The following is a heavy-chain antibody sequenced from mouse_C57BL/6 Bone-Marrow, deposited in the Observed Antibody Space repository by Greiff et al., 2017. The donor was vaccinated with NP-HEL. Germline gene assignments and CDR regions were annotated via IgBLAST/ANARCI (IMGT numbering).Heavy chain of an antibody. V-gene: IGHV1-69*01. D-gene: IGHD2-3*01. CDR1: GYTFTSYW. CDR3: ARWRWFLDY. CDR2: IDPSDSYT. Sequence: VQLQQPGAELVMPGASVKLSCKASGYTFTSYWMHWVKQRPGQGLEWIGEIDPSDSYTNYNQKFKGKSTLTVDKSSSTAYMQLSSLTSEDSAVYYCARWRWFLDYWGQGTTLTVSS. J-gene: IGHJ2*01.